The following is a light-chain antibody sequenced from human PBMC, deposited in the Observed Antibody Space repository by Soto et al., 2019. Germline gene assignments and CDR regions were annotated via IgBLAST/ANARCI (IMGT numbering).Light chain of an antibody. V-gene: IGKV1-39*01. CDR1: QSISSY. CDR3: QQSYSTPLT. Sequence: IQMTQSPSSLSASVGDRVTITCRANQSISSYLNWYQQKPGKAPKLLIYAASSLQSGVPSRFSGSGSGTDFTLTISSLQPEDFATYYCQQSYSTPLTFGGGTKVDIK. CDR2: AAS. J-gene: IGKJ4*01.